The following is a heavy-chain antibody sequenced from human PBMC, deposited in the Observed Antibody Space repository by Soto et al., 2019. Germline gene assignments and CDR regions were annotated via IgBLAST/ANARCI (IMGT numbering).Heavy chain of an antibody. CDR3: ARDCYASSGYYALFDY. D-gene: IGHD3-22*01. Sequence: EVQLVESGGGLVQPGGSLRLSCAASGFTFSSYSMNWVRQAPGKGLEWVSYISSSSSTIYYADSVKGRFTISRDNAKNSLYLQINSLRAEDTAVYYCARDCYASSGYYALFDYWGQGTLVTVSS. CDR1: GFTFSSYS. V-gene: IGHV3-48*01. J-gene: IGHJ4*02. CDR2: ISSSSSTI.